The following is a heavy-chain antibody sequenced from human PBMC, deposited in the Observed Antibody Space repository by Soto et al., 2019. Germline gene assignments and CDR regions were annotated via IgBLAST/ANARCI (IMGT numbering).Heavy chain of an antibody. Sequence: ASVKVSCTASVYTFTSYYIHWVRQAPGQGLEWMGIINPSGGYTSYAQQFQGRVTMTRDTSTSTVYMDVSSLRSEDTAVYYCARSLGNYGSGSPLDHWGQGTLVTVSS. CDR3: ARSLGNYGSGSPLDH. J-gene: IGHJ5*02. CDR2: INPSGGYT. V-gene: IGHV1-46*03. CDR1: VYTFTSYY. D-gene: IGHD3-10*01.